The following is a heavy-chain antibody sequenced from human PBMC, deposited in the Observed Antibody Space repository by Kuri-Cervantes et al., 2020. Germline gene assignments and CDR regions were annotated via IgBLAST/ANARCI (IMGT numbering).Heavy chain of an antibody. Sequence: GESLKISCAASGFTFSSYVMTWVRQAPGKGLEWLSAITTSDYTHYADSAKGRFTISRDSSRNTVYLLMNSLRAEDTAVYYCAKDRAARSPPGDYWGQGTLVTVSS. CDR3: AKDRAARSPPGDY. CDR2: ITTSDYT. J-gene: IGHJ4*02. CDR1: GFTFSSYV. V-gene: IGHV3-23*01.